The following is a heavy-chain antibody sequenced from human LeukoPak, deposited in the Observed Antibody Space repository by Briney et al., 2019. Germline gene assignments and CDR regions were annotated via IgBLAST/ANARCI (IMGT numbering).Heavy chain of an antibody. CDR3: ARRSYYNRFDY. V-gene: IGHV4-39*01. D-gene: IGHD3-10*01. CDR1: GDSISSSSYY. J-gene: IGHJ4*02. Sequence: SETLSLTCAVSGDSISSSSYYWDWIRQPPGKGLEWIGSIYYSGSTYYNPSLKSRVTISVDTSKNQFSLKLSSVTAADTAVYNCARRSYYNRFDYWGQATKLTVSS. CDR2: IYYSGST.